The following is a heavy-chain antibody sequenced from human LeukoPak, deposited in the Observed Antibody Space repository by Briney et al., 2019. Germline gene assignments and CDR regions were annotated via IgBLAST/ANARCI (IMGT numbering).Heavy chain of an antibody. CDR1: GGSISSSNW. V-gene: IGHV4-4*02. Sequence: SETLSLTCAVSGGSISSSNWWSWVRQPPGKGLEWIGEIYHSGSTNYNPSLKSRVTISVDKSKNQFPLKLSSVTAADTAVYYCARGVGTYYDFWSGYYKPTKFDYWGQGTLVTVSS. CDR2: IYHSGST. D-gene: IGHD3-3*01. CDR3: ARGVGTYYDFWSGYYKPTKFDY. J-gene: IGHJ4*02.